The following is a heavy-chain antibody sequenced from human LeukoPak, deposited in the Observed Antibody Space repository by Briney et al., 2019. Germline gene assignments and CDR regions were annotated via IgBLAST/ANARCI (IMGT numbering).Heavy chain of an antibody. V-gene: IGHV1-18*01. D-gene: IGHD3-9*01. J-gene: IGHJ5*02. CDR2: ISAYNGNT. CDR3: ARWARDDWLPSS. CDR1: GYTFTSYG. Sequence: ASVKVSCKASGYTFTSYGISWVRQAPGQGLEWMGWISAYNGNTNYAQKLQGRVTMTTDTSTSTAYMELRSLRSDDPAVYYCARWARDDWLPSSWGQGTLVTVSS.